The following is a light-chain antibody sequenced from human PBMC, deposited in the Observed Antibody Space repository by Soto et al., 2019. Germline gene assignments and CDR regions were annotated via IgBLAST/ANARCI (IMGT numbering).Light chain of an antibody. CDR2: DVS. V-gene: IGKV1-5*01. CDR3: QPYSTFWT. J-gene: IGKJ1*01. CDR1: QSISNW. Sequence: GDRVTITCRASQSISNWLAWYQQKPGKAPKLLIYDVSSLESGVPSRFSGSGSGTEFTLTISSLQPDDVATYYCQPYSTFWTFGQGTKVDIK.